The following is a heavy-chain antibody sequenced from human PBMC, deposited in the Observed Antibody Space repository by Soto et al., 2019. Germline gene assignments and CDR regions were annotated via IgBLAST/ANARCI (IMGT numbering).Heavy chain of an antibody. J-gene: IGHJ6*02. V-gene: IGHV6-1*01. CDR3: ARGSSHYYDFWGGYLGYYYYGMDV. D-gene: IGHD3-3*01. Sequence: SQTLSLTCAISGDSVSSNSAAWNWIRQSPSRGLEWLGRTYYRSKWYNDYAVSVKSRITINPDTSKNQFSLQLNTVTPEDTAVYYCARGSSHYYDFWGGYLGYYYYGMDVWGQGTTVTVSS. CDR1: GDSVSSNSAA. CDR2: TYYRSKWYN.